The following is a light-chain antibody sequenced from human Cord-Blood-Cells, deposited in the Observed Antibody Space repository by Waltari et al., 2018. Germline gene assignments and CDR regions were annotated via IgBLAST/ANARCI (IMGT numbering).Light chain of an antibody. CDR1: QGISNY. V-gene: IGKV1-27*01. CDR3: QKYNSAPLT. J-gene: IGKJ4*01. CDR2: AAS. Sequence: DIQMTKSPSSLSASVGDRVTITCRESQGISNYLAWYQQKPGKVPKLLIYAASTLQSGVPSRFSGSGSGTDFTLTISSLQPEDVATYYCQKYNSAPLTFGGGTKVEIK.